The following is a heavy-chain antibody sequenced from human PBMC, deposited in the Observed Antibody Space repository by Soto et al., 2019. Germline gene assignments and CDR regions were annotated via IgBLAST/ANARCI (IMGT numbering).Heavy chain of an antibody. CDR3: SRAAIHGIRWVSRFDP. Sequence: QVQLVQSGSEVKMPGSSVKVSCKTSGGAFSRHSINWVRQAPGQGLEWMGGIIPVFGTTNYAQKFKGRVTFSADEATITAYMSMGRLSSPAEDLYSCSRAAIHGIRWVSRFDPWGQGTLVTVSS. J-gene: IGHJ5*02. CDR1: GGAFSRHS. CDR2: IIPVFGTT. V-gene: IGHV1-69*01. D-gene: IGHD3-3*01.